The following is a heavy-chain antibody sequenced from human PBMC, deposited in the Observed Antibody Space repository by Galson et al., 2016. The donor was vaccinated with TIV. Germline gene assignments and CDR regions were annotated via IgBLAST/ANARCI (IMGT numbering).Heavy chain of an antibody. J-gene: IGHJ4*02. V-gene: IGHV1-3*01. D-gene: IGHD2-21*01. CDR3: ARPPYCGGDCFKYDS. Sequence: SVKVSCKASGYAFTIYPIHWVRQAPGQSLEWMGRINAANGHTKYSQRFQGRVTITRDTSTTTVYMELSSLRSEDTAVYYCARPPYCGGDCFKYDSWGQGTLVTVSS. CDR1: GYAFTIYP. CDR2: INAANGHT.